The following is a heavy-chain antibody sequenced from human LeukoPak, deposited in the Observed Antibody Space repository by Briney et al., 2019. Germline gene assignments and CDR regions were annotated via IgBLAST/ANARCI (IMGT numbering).Heavy chain of an antibody. CDR3: ARVSRGNDWFVP. J-gene: IGHJ5*02. V-gene: IGHV4-39*07. CDR2: IYYSGST. Sequence: SETLSLTCTVSGGSISSSSYYWGWIRQPPGKGLEWIGSIYYSGSTYYNPSLKSRVTISVDTSKNQFSLKLSSVTAADTAVYYCARVSRGNDWFVPWGQGTLVTVSS. CDR1: GGSISSSSYY. D-gene: IGHD1-1*01.